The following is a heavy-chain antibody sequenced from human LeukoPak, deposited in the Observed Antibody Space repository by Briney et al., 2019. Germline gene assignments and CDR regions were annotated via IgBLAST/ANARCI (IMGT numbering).Heavy chain of an antibody. CDR2: ISGSGGST. CDR3: ARASTPPWGDYYYYYGMDV. V-gene: IGHV3-53*05. D-gene: IGHD3-16*01. Sequence: PGGSLRLSCAASGFTVSSNYMSWVRQAPGKGLEWVSAISGSGGSTYYADSVKGRFTISRDNSKNTLYLQMNSLRAEDTAVYYCARASTPPWGDYYYYYGMDVWGQGTTVTVSS. J-gene: IGHJ6*02. CDR1: GFTVSSNY.